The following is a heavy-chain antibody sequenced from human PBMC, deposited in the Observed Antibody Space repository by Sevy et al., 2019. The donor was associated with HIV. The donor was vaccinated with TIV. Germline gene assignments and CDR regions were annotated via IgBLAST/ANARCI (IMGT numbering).Heavy chain of an antibody. V-gene: IGHV3-30-3*01. D-gene: IGHD5-12*01. CDR3: ARVRGDRDGYKLGDVCDI. CDR1: GFTFSSYV. CDR2: ISYDGSNK. Sequence: GGSLRLSCAASGFTFSSYVMHWVRQAPGKGLEWVAVISYDGSNKYYADSVKGRFTISRDNSKSTLYLQMNSLRAEDTAVYYCARVRGDRDGYKLGDVCDIWGQGTMVTVSS. J-gene: IGHJ3*02.